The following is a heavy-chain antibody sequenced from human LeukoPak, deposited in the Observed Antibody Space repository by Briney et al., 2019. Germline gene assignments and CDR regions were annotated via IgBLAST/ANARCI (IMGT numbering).Heavy chain of an antibody. CDR3: AKDAYSSGWFYYFDY. Sequence: PGGSLRLSCAASGFTFSSYAMSWVRQAPGKGLEWVSAISGSGGSTYYADSVRGRFTISRDNSKNTLYLQMNSLRAEDTALYYCAKDAYSSGWFYYFDYWGQGTLVTVSS. CDR2: ISGSGGST. J-gene: IGHJ4*02. CDR1: GFTFSSYA. V-gene: IGHV3-23*01. D-gene: IGHD6-19*01.